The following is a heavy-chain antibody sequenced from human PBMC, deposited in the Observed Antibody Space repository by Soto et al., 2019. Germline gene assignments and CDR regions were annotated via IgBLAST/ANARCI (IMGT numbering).Heavy chain of an antibody. Sequence: SVKVSCKASGGTFSSYAISWVRQAPGQGLEWMGGIIPIFGTANYAQKFQGRVTITADESTSTAYMELSSLRSEDTALYYCASNIVGATIAAMALNDYWGQGTLVTVSS. D-gene: IGHD1-26*01. V-gene: IGHV1-69*13. J-gene: IGHJ4*02. CDR3: ASNIVGATIAAMALNDY. CDR1: GGTFSSYA. CDR2: IIPIFGTA.